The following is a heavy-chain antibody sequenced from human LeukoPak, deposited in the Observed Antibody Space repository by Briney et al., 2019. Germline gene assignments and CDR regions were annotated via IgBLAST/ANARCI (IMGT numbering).Heavy chain of an antibody. CDR2: IYHSGST. V-gene: IGHV4-38-2*02. D-gene: IGHD6-13*01. CDR1: GYSISSGYY. J-gene: IGHJ4*02. Sequence: SETLSLTCTVSGYSISSGYYWGWIRQPPGKGLEWIGSIYHSGSTFYNPSLKSRVTISVDTSKNQFSLKLSSVTAADTAVYYCARRSNRSSWKRHTDHFDYWGQGTLVTVSS. CDR3: ARRSNRSSWKRHTDHFDY.